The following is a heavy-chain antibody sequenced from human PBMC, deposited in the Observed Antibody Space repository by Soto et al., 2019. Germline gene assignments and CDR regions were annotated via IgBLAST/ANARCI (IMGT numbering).Heavy chain of an antibody. D-gene: IGHD3-3*01. J-gene: IGHJ5*02. CDR1: GGSFSGYY. V-gene: IGHV4-34*01. CDR3: ARGRRFWEWLLKRSGNWFDP. Sequence: SETLSLTCAVYGGSFSGYYWSWIRLPPGKGLEWIGEINHSGSTNYNPSLKSRVTISVDTSKNQFSLKLSSVTAADTAVYYCARGRRFWEWLLKRSGNWFDPWGQGTLVTVSS. CDR2: INHSGST.